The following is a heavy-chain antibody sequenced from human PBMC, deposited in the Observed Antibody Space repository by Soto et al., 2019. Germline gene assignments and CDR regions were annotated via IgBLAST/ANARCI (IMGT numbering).Heavy chain of an antibody. J-gene: IGHJ3*02. CDR1: GFTFSNYA. V-gene: IGHV3-23*01. CDR3: TKHLPSKKNQRRWADAFHI. Sequence: EVRLLESGGGLVQPGGSLRLSCVASGFTFSNYAMSWVRQAPGKGLEWVSVVTDRSSSTYYADSVEGRFIISRDNSRNTLFLQMHSLGAEDTAVYYCTKHLPSKKNQRRWADAFHIWGQGTILTVSS. CDR2: VTDRSSST. D-gene: IGHD2-2*01.